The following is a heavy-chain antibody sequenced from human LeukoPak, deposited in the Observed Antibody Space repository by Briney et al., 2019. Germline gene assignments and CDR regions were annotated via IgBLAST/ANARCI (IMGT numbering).Heavy chain of an antibody. V-gene: IGHV3-30*02. Sequence: GGSLRLSCAASGFIFNTYGLHWVRQAPGKGLEWVAFIRYNGNDNYYTDSVKGRFTISRDNSKNTLYLQMNRLRAEDTALYYCAKSRTPGFDHWGQGTLVTVSS. CDR2: IRYNGNDN. CDR1: GFIFNTYG. J-gene: IGHJ4*02. D-gene: IGHD2-15*01. CDR3: AKSRTPGFDH.